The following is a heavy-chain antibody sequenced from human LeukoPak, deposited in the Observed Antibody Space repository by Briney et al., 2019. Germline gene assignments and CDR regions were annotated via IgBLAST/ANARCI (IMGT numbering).Heavy chain of an antibody. Sequence: SETLSLTCTISGGSINTYYWSWIRQPPGKGLECIGYIYYSGGTNYNPSLKSRVTISVDTSKNQFSLKLSSVTAADTAVYYCARLSVTNKLGYFYLWGRGTLVTVSS. CDR3: ARLSVTNKLGYFYL. V-gene: IGHV4-59*08. CDR1: GGSINTYY. CDR2: IYYSGGT. J-gene: IGHJ2*01. D-gene: IGHD4-17*01.